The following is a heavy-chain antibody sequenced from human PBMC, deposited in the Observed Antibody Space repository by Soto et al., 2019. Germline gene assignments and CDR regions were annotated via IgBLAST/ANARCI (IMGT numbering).Heavy chain of an antibody. CDR3: ARYDKSGWREDEY. Sequence: PGDALNISCKSSGYIFTNYLIFFVREMPGKCLEWMGVIYPGDSDTRYSPSFQGQVTISADKSISTAYLRWSSLKASDTAMFYCARYDKSGWREDEYWGQGTMVTVSS. CDR2: IYPGDSDT. V-gene: IGHV5-51*01. D-gene: IGHD6-19*01. CDR1: GYIFTNYL. J-gene: IGHJ4*02.